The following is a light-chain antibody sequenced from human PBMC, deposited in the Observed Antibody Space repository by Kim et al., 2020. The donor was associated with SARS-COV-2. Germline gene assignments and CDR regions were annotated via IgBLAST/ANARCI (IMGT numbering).Light chain of an antibody. J-gene: IGKJ4*01. CDR3: MQSLQTLLT. Sequence: PASISCRSSQSLLYSYGYDYLDWYVQKPGQSPQLLIYLGSNRASGVPDRFSGSGSGTDFTLRISRVEAEDVGVYYCMQSLQTLLTFGGGTKVDIK. CDR1: QSLLYSYGYDY. V-gene: IGKV2-28*01. CDR2: LGS.